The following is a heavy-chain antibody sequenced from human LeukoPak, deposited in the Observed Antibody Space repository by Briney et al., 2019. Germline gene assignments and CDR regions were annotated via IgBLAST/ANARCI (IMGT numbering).Heavy chain of an antibody. V-gene: IGHV1-2*02. CDR2: INPNNGET. D-gene: IGHD3-16*01. Sequence: ASVKVSCQASGYTLSDYYLHWVRQVPGQRPEWMAWINPNNGETKIAQKIQGRVILTRDTSINTAYMQLSSLRPDDTAVYYCARSQFRTTNSGAWGFRPWGQGTLVTVTS. CDR1: GYTLSDYY. CDR3: ARSQFRTTNSGAWGFRP. J-gene: IGHJ1*01.